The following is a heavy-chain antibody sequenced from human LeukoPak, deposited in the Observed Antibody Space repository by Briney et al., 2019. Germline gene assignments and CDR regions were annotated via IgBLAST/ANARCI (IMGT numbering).Heavy chain of an antibody. CDR2: ISAYNGNT. CDR3: ARESADSSGYFGVFWFEP. J-gene: IGHJ5*02. D-gene: IGHD3-22*01. CDR1: GYTFTSYG. V-gene: IGHV1-18*01. Sequence: ASVKVSCKASGYTFTSYGISWVRQAPGQGLEWMGWISAYNGNTHYAQKLQGRVTMTTDTYTGTAYMELRSLRSDDTAVYYCARESADSSGYFGVFWFEPWGQGTLVTVSS.